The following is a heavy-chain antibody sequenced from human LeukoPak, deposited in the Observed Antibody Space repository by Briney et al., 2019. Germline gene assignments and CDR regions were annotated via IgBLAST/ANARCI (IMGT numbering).Heavy chain of an antibody. Sequence: SETLSLTCIVSGGSISSYYWSWIRQPAGKGLEWIGRIYTSGSTNYNPSLKSRVTMSVDTSKNQFSLKLSSVTAADTAVYYCGRGPAPFWSGYYPLDYWGQGTLVTVSS. V-gene: IGHV4-4*07. CDR1: GGSISSYY. CDR2: IYTSGST. D-gene: IGHD3-3*01. CDR3: GRGPAPFWSGYYPLDY. J-gene: IGHJ4*02.